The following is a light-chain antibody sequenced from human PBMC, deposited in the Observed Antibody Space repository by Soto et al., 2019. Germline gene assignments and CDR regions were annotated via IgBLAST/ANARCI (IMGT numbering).Light chain of an antibody. J-gene: IGLJ1*01. CDR2: EVN. Sequence: SVLTQPPSASGSPGQSVAISCTGTSSDVGGYNYVSWYQQHPGKAPKLMIYEVNKRPSGVPDRFSGSKSGNTASLTVSGLQAEDEADYYCNSYAGSSNVFGTGTKVTVL. V-gene: IGLV2-8*01. CDR3: NSYAGSSNV. CDR1: SSDVGGYNY.